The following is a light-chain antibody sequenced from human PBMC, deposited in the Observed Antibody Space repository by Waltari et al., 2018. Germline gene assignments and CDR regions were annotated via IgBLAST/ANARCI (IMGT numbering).Light chain of an antibody. CDR2: STS. CDR1: TGAVTSGYY. V-gene: IGLV7-43*01. Sequence: QTVVTQEPSLTVSPGGTVTLTCASSTGAVTSGYYPNWFQQKPGQAPRALISSTSNKHSWTHARFSGSLLGGKAALTLSGVQPEDEAEYYCLLYYGGAQVFGGGTKLTVL. CDR3: LLYYGGAQV. J-gene: IGLJ2*01.